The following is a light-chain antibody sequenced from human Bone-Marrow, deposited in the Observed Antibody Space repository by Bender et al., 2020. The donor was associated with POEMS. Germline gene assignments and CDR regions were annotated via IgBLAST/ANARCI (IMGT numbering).Light chain of an antibody. CDR3: QSYDNSLGGWV. Sequence: QSLLTQPPSVSAAPGQKVTISCSGSSSNIGSNYVSWYQQVPGTAPKVLIYENTKRRSGIPERFSGSKSGTSASLAITGLQAEDEGDYYCQSYDNSLGGWVFGGGTKLTVL. CDR1: SSNIGSNY. J-gene: IGLJ3*02. V-gene: IGLV1-51*02. CDR2: ENT.